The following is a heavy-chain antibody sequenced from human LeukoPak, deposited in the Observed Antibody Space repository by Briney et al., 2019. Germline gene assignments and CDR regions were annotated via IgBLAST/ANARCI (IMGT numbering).Heavy chain of an antibody. CDR3: ARGGAGGGYFPT. D-gene: IGHD3-16*01. CDR2: MKEDGSDE. V-gene: IGHV3-7*03. Sequence: GGSLRLSCVASGFSFSESTMSWVRQAAGKGLEWVAKMKEDGSDENYVDSVKGRFTIPRDNARNSLHLQMKSLRAEDTAVYFCARGGAGGGYFPTWGQGILVIVSS. J-gene: IGHJ1*01. CDR1: GFSFSEST.